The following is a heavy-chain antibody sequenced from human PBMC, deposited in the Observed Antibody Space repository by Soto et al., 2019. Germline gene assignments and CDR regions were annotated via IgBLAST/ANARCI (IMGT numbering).Heavy chain of an antibody. CDR1: GFTFSSYG. D-gene: IGHD1-26*01. V-gene: IGHV3-33*01. CDR3: ARDGAVGATDISAEYFQH. Sequence: QVQLVESGGGVVQPGRSLRLSCAASGFTFSSYGMHWVRQAPGKRLEWVAVIWYDGSNKYYADSVKGRFTISRDNSKNTLYLQMNSLRAEDTAVYYCARDGAVGATDISAEYFQHWGQGTLVTVSS. J-gene: IGHJ1*01. CDR2: IWYDGSNK.